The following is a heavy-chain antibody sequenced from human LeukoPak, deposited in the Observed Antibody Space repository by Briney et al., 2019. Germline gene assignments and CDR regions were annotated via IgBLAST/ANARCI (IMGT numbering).Heavy chain of an antibody. CDR3: ARVAALVWELLSLGSDDAFDI. CDR2: IIPVFPTA. V-gene: IGHV1-69*13. D-gene: IGHD1-26*01. Sequence: GASVKVSCKTSGGTFSTYAISWVRQAPGQGLEWMGAIIPVFPTAHYAQKFQGRLTITADEPTTTAYMELSRLRSDDTAVYYCARVAALVWELLSLGSDDAFDIWGQGTMVTVSS. J-gene: IGHJ3*02. CDR1: GGTFSTYA.